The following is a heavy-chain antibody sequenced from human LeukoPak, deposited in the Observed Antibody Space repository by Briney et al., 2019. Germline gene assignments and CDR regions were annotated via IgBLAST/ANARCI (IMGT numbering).Heavy chain of an antibody. D-gene: IGHD3-22*01. V-gene: IGHV3-21*04. CDR2: ISSSSSYI. Sequence: GGSLRLSCAASGFTLSSYSMNWVRQAPGKGLEWVSSISSSSSYIYDADSVKGRFTISRDNAKNSLYLQMNSLRAEDTAVYYCARESAEGYDSSGYSDAFDIWGQGTMVTVSS. CDR3: ARESAEGYDSSGYSDAFDI. CDR1: GFTLSSYS. J-gene: IGHJ3*02.